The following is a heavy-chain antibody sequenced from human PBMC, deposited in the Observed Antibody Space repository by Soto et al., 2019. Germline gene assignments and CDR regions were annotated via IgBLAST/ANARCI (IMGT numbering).Heavy chain of an antibody. Sequence: PGESLKISCKGSGYSFTSYWIGWVRQMPGKGLEWMGIIYPGDSDTRYSPSFQGQVTISADKSISTAYLQWSSLKASDTAMYYCASQVHCISTSCADHDAFDIWGQGTMVTGSS. J-gene: IGHJ3*02. CDR2: IYPGDSDT. CDR3: ASQVHCISTSCADHDAFDI. D-gene: IGHD2-2*01. V-gene: IGHV5-51*01. CDR1: GYSFTSYW.